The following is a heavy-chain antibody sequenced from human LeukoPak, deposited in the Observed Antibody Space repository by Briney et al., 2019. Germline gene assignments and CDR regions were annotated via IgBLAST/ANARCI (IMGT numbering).Heavy chain of an antibody. CDR1: GFTFGSYW. Sequence: PGGSLRLSCAASGFTFGSYWMNWVRQVPGKGLEWVANINEDGDEIYYVDSVKGRFTISRDNAKNSLYLQMNSLRVEDTAVYYCARHWSYLDYWGQGTLVTVSS. CDR2: INEDGDEI. J-gene: IGHJ4*02. D-gene: IGHD3-16*02. CDR3: ARHWSYLDY. V-gene: IGHV3-7*01.